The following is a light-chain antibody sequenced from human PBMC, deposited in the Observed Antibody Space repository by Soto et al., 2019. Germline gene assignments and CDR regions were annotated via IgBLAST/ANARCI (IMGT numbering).Light chain of an antibody. CDR1: QDISSS. CDR3: QQLRSYPST. Sequence: IQLTQSPSSLSASVGDRVTITCRASQDISSSLGWYQQKPGKAPKLLIYAASILQSGVPSRFSGSGFGTDFTLTIRSLQAEDFASYCCQQLRSYPSTFGGGTKVEIK. CDR2: AAS. V-gene: IGKV1-9*01. J-gene: IGKJ4*01.